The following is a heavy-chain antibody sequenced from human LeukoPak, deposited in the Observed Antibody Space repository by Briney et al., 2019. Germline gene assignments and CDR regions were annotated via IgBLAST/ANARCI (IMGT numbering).Heavy chain of an antibody. Sequence: GGSLRLSCAASGFPFSTYDMHWVRQPAGKGLEWVSTVGADAETYYPGSVRGRFTITRDNAKNTLHLQMNSLRAGDTAVYFCARGNWAYYASGIYGMDVWGQGTTVTVSS. D-gene: IGHD3-10*01. V-gene: IGHV3-13*01. J-gene: IGHJ6*02. CDR3: ARGNWAYYASGIYGMDV. CDR1: GFPFSTYD. CDR2: VGADAET.